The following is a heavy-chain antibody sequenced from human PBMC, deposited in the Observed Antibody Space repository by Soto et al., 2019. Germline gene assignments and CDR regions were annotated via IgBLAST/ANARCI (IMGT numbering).Heavy chain of an antibody. CDR1: GFTFSSYS. Sequence: EVQLVESGGGLVQPGGSLRLSCAASGFTFSSYSMNWVRQAPGKGLEWVSYISSSSTIYYADSVKGRFTISRDNAKNSLYLQMNSLRDEDTAVYYCTPRRGFDYWGQGTLVTVSS. D-gene: IGHD3-10*01. J-gene: IGHJ4*02. CDR2: ISSSSTI. CDR3: TPRRGFDY. V-gene: IGHV3-48*02.